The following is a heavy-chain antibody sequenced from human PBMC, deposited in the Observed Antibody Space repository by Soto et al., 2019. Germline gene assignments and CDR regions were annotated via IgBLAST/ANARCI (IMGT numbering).Heavy chain of an antibody. Sequence: EVQLLESGGGLVQTGGSLRLSCAASGFTFSTYAMSWVRQAPGKGLEWVSSISGGGGSIYYADSVKGRFTISRDNSKNTLYLQMNSLRAEDTAVYYCAKEDWINWNYFDYWGQGTLVTVSS. CDR1: GFTFSTYA. J-gene: IGHJ4*02. D-gene: IGHD1-20*01. CDR3: AKEDWINWNYFDY. V-gene: IGHV3-23*01. CDR2: ISGGGGSI.